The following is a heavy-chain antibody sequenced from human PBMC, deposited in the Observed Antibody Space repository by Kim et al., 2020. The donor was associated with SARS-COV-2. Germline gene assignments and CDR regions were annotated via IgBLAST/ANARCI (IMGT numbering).Heavy chain of an antibody. CDR2: ISAYNGNT. J-gene: IGHJ5*02. CDR3: ARDRPHYYDSSGYPKGNNNWFDP. Sequence: ASVKVSCKASGYTFTSYGISWVRQAPGQGLEWMGWISAYNGNTNYAQKLQGRVTMTTDTSTSTAYMELRSLRSDDTAVYYCARDRPHYYDSSGYPKGNNNWFDPWGQGTLVTVSS. V-gene: IGHV1-18*01. D-gene: IGHD3-22*01. CDR1: GYTFTSYG.